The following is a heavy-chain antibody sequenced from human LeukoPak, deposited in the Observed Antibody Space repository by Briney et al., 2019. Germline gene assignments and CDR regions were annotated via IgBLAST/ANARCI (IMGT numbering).Heavy chain of an antibody. Sequence: SETLSLTCTVSGGSISSYYWSWIRQPPGKGLEWIGYIYNSRSTNYNPSLKSRVAISVDTSKNQFSLKLSSVTAADTAVYYCARDHLIYDSSGYDAFDIWGQGTMVTVSS. CDR3: ARDHLIYDSSGYDAFDI. V-gene: IGHV4-59*01. J-gene: IGHJ3*02. CDR2: IYNSRST. D-gene: IGHD3-22*01. CDR1: GGSISSYY.